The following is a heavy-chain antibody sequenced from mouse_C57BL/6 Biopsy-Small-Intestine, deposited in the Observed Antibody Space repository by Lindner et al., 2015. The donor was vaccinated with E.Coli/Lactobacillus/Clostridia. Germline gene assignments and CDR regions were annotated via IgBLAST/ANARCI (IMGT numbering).Heavy chain of an antibody. CDR2: IYPRDGST. Sequence: VKQRPGQGLEWIGWIYPRDGSTKYNEKFKGKATLTVDTSSSTAYMQLSSLTSEDSAVYFCARGYGNYVRAMDYWGQGTSVTVSS. CDR3: ARGYGNYVRAMDY. D-gene: IGHD2-1*01. V-gene: IGHV1-84*01. J-gene: IGHJ4*01.